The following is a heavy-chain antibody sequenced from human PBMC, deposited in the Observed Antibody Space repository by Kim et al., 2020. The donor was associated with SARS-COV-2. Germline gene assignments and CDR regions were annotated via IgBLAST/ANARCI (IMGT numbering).Heavy chain of an antibody. D-gene: IGHD2-2*01. J-gene: IGHJ4*02. V-gene: IGHV3-7*01. CDR3: AIMGLVVPAAMSMEEGYSSSWADY. CDR1: GFTFSSYW. CDR2: IKQDGSEK. Sequence: GGSLRLSCAASGFTFSSYWMSWVRQAPGKGLEWVANIKQDGSEKYYVDSVKGRFTISRDNAKNSLYLQMNSLIAEDTAVYYCAIMGLVVPAAMSMEEGYSSSWADYWGQGTLVTVSS.